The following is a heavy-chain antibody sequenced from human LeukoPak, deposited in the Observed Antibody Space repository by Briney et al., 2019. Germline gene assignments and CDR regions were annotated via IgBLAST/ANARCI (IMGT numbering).Heavy chain of an antibody. CDR3: AREFTTYYDFWSGYSYFDY. CDR2: INPSGGST. V-gene: IGHV1-46*01. CDR1: GYAFTSYY. D-gene: IGHD3-3*01. J-gene: IGHJ4*02. Sequence: GASVKVSCKASGYAFTSYYMHWVRQAPGQGLGWMGIINPSGGSTSYAQKFQGRVTMTRDTSTSTAYMELSSLRSEDTAVYYCAREFTTYYDFWSGYSYFDYWGQGTLVTVSS.